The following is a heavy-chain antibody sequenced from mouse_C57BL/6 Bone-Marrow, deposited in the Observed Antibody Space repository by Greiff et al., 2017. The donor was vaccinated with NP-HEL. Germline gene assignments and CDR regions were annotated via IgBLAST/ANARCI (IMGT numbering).Heavy chain of an antibody. J-gene: IGHJ3*01. CDR1: GFSLTSYG. Sequence: VQLQQSGPGLVQPSQSLSITCTVSGFSLTSYGVHWVRQSPGKGLEWLGVIWSGGSTDYNAAFISRLSISKDNSKSQVFFKMNSLQAADTAIYSCARSFPLAYWGQGTLVPVSA. CDR3: ARSFPLAY. V-gene: IGHV2-2*01. CDR2: IWSGGST.